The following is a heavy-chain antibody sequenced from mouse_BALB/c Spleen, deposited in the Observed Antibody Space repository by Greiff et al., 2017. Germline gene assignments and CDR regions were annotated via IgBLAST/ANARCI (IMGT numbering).Heavy chain of an antibody. CDR1: GYSITSDYA. D-gene: IGHD3-3*01. V-gene: IGHV3-2*02. CDR3: ASRGGRAY. CDR2: ISYSGST. Sequence: EVQLQESGPGLVKPSQSLSLTCTVTGYSITSDYAWNWIRQFPGNKLEWMGYISYSGSTSYNPSLKSRISITRDTSKNQFFLQLNSVTTEDTATYYCASRGGRAYWGQGTLVTVSA. J-gene: IGHJ3*01.